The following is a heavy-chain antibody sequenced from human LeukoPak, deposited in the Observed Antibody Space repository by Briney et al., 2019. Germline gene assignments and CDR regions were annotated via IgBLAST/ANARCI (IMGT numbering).Heavy chain of an antibody. CDR3: AKDRPDYSNYEYYFDY. J-gene: IGHJ4*02. V-gene: IGHV3-11*01. CDR1: GFSFNAYY. CDR2: ISPSGTTE. D-gene: IGHD4-11*01. Sequence: PGGSLRLSCAASGFSFNAYYMSWIRQAPGKGLEWISYISPSGTTEYYIDSVKGRFTISRDSSKNTLYLQMNSLRAEDTAVYYCAKDRPDYSNYEYYFDYWGQGTLVTVSS.